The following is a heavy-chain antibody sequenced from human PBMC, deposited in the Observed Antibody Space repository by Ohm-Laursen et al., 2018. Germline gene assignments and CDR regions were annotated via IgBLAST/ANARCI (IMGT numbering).Heavy chain of an antibody. CDR3: ARAAGSYPYYFDY. V-gene: IGHV3-21*01. Sequence: SLRLSCTASGFTFSSYSMNWVRQAPGKGLEWVSSISSGSSYIYYADSVKGRFTISRDNAKNSLYLQMNSLRAEDTAVYYCARAAGSYPYYFDYWGQGTLVTVSS. D-gene: IGHD1-26*01. CDR2: ISSGSSYI. J-gene: IGHJ4*02. CDR1: GFTFSSYS.